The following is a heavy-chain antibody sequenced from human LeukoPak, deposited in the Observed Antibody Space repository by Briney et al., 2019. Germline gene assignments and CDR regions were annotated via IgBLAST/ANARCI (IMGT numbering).Heavy chain of an antibody. CDR1: GDSFSSHY. V-gene: IGHV4-59*11. Sequence: SETLSLTCAVSGDSFSSHYWTWIRQSPGTGLEWIGYISHIGRTNYNPSLKSRVTISIDTSKNQFSLKLRSVTAADTAVYYCARDLVTVTKGFDIWGQGTMVSASS. J-gene: IGHJ3*02. CDR2: ISHIGRT. D-gene: IGHD4-17*01. CDR3: ARDLVTVTKGFDI.